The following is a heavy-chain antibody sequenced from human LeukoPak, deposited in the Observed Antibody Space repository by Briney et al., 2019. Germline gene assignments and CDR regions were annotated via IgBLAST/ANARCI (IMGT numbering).Heavy chain of an antibody. J-gene: IGHJ4*02. Sequence: PGGSLRLSCAASGFTFSSYAMSWVRQAPGKGLEWVSAISGSGGSTYYADSVKGRFTISRDNSKNTLYLQMNSLRAEDTAVYYCAKSFLYDSSGYSPWYYFDSWGQGTLVTVSS. CDR2: ISGSGGST. CDR1: GFTFSSYA. V-gene: IGHV3-23*01. CDR3: AKSFLYDSSGYSPWYYFDS. D-gene: IGHD3-22*01.